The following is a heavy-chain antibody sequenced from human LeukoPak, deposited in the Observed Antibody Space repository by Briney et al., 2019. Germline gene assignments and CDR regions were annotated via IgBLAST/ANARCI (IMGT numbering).Heavy chain of an antibody. CDR3: AVGSSGFQH. D-gene: IGHD2-15*01. CDR1: GFTFSSYE. V-gene: IGHV3-48*03. CDR2: ISSSGSTI. J-gene: IGHJ1*01. Sequence: GGSLRLSCAASGFTFSSYEMNWVRQAPGKGLEWVSYISSSGSTIYYADSVKGRFTISRDNAKNSPYLQMNSLRAEDTALYYCAVGSSGFQHWGQGTLVTVSS.